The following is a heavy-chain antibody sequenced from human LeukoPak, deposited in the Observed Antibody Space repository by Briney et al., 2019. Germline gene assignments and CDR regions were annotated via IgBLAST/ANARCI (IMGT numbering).Heavy chain of an antibody. CDR3: ARHLTGGSYYDYVWGSYRQGYFDY. Sequence: SETLSLTCSVSGGSISGYYWSWIRQPPGKGLEWIGYIHYSGSTHYNPSLKSRVTISVDTSKNQFSLKLSSVTAADTAVYYCARHLTGGSYYDYVWGSYRQGYFDYWGQGTLATVSS. D-gene: IGHD3-16*02. J-gene: IGHJ4*02. V-gene: IGHV4-59*08. CDR1: GGSISGYY. CDR2: IHYSGST.